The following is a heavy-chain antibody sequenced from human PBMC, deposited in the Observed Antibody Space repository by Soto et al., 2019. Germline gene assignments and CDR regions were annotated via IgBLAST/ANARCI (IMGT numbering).Heavy chain of an antibody. J-gene: IGHJ6*02. CDR1: CYTFTCYY. D-gene: IGHD3-10*01. CDR3: AKPTITMVRGVISYGMDV. Sequence: SVKVSFKASCYTFTCYYMHWVRQAPGQGLEWMGWINPNSGGTNYAQKFQGRVTMTRDTSISTAYMELSRLRSDDTAVYYCAKPTITMVRGVISYGMDVWGQGTTVTV. CDR2: INPNSGGT. V-gene: IGHV1-2*02.